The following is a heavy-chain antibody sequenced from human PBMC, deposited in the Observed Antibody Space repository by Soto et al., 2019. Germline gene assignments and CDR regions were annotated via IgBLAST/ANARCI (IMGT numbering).Heavy chain of an antibody. CDR2: IYYSGST. CDR1: GGSISSYY. J-gene: IGHJ4*02. V-gene: IGHV4-59*01. D-gene: IGHD2-8*01. Sequence: SETLSLTCTVSGGSISSYYWSWIRQPPGKGLEWIGYIYYSGSTNYNPSLKSRVTISVDTSKNQLSLKLSSVTAADTAVYYCARDLGYCTNGVCSDYWGQGTLVTVSS. CDR3: ARDLGYCTNGVCSDY.